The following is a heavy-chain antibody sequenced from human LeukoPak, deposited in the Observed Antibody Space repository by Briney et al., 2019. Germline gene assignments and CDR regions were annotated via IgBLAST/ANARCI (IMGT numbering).Heavy chain of an antibody. Sequence: GGPLRLSCAASGFTFSSYAMSWVRQAPGKGLEWVSAISGSGGSTYYADSVKGRFTISRDNSKNTLYLQMNSLRAEDTAVYYCAKDRERWLQSYYFDYWGQGTLVTVSS. D-gene: IGHD5-24*01. CDR3: AKDRERWLQSYYFDY. CDR2: ISGSGGST. CDR1: GFTFSSYA. J-gene: IGHJ4*02. V-gene: IGHV3-23*01.